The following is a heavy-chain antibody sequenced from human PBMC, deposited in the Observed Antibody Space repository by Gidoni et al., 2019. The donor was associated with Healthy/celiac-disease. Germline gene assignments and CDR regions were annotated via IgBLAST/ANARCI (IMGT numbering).Heavy chain of an antibody. D-gene: IGHD3-10*01. CDR3: ARESGSGSYYDPYYYYGMDV. Sequence: QVQLQESGPGLVKPSPTLSLTCTVSGGSISSGGYYWSWIRQHPGKGLEWIGYIYSSGSTYYNPSLKSRVTISVDTSKNQFSLKLSSVTAADTAVYYCARESGSGSYYDPYYYYGMDVWGQGTTVTVSS. V-gene: IGHV4-31*03. J-gene: IGHJ6*02. CDR1: GGSISSGGYY. CDR2: IYSSGST.